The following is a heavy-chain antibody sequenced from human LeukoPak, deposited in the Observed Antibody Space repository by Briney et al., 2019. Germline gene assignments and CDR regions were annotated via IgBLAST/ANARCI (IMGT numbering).Heavy chain of an antibody. J-gene: IGHJ4*02. V-gene: IGHV4-59*01. D-gene: IGHD3-16*01. Sequence: SETLSLTCTVSDDSISDYYRGWIRQPPGKGLEWIGYFHNSGTSTYNPSLKSRVTISADTSKNQFPLKLNSPTTADTAVYYCTRGAGWLIDYWGQGILVTVSS. CDR2: FHNSGTS. CDR3: TRGAGWLIDY. CDR1: DDSISDYY.